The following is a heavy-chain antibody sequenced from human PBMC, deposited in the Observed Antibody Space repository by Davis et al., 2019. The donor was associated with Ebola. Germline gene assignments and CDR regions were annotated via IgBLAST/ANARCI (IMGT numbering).Heavy chain of an antibody. V-gene: IGHV1-18*01. CDR2: INPHNGNT. CDR3: ATFVDTSSDY. CDR1: LYTFTGYY. D-gene: IGHD3-16*01. J-gene: IGHJ4*02. Sequence: SVTVSCKASLYTFTGYYMHRVRQAPGQGLEWLGWINPHNGNTNYAQNVQGRVTMTTDTSTSTAYMEVGSLRSDDTAVYYCATFVDTSSDYWGQGTLVTVSS.